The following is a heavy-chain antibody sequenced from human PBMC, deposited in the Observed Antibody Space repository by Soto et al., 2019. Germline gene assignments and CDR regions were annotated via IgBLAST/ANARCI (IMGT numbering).Heavy chain of an antibody. D-gene: IGHD3-22*01. V-gene: IGHV3-23*01. J-gene: IGHJ4*02. CDR2: ISGRGGRT. CDR1: GCTFSDYA. Sequence: PGGSLRLSCAASGCTFSDYAMHWVRQPPGKGLEWVSAISGRGGRTYYADSVKGRFTISRDNSKNTLYLQMNSLRAEDTAVYYCARHNSDDSSYSKSNDWGQGTLVTVSS. CDR3: ARHNSDDSSYSKSND.